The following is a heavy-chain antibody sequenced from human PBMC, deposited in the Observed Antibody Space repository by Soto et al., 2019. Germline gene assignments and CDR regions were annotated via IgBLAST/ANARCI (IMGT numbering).Heavy chain of an antibody. D-gene: IGHD3-22*01. V-gene: IGHV3-23*01. Sequence: GGSLRLSCVGSGFTFRDHAMRWVRQAPGRGLEWVSAISANGGSIQHADSVKGRFSVSRDNAKNTVYLQMDNLRTEDSAVYYCAKDPYYETPGWFDRWCRGSRVSVSS. CDR3: AKDPYYETPGWFDR. CDR2: ISANGGSI. J-gene: IGHJ5*01. CDR1: GFTFRDHA.